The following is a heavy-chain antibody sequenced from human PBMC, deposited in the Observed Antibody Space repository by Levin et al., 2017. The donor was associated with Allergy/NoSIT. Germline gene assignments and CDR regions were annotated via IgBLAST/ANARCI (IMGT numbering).Heavy chain of an antibody. J-gene: IGHJ5*02. Sequence: RSQTLSLTCTVSGGSISSYYWSWIRQSPGKRPEWIGYIHYTGYTNYSPSLKSRVTISLDTSKNQFSLKLTSVTAADPAVYSCARSAHVTVIPAAIFAFDPWGQGILVTVSS. V-gene: IGHV4-59*08. CDR3: ARSAHVTVIPAAIFAFDP. CDR1: GGSISSYY. D-gene: IGHD2-2*01. CDR2: IHYTGYT.